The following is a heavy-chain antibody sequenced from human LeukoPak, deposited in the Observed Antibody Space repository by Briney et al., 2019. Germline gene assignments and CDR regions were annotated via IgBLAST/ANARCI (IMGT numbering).Heavy chain of an antibody. CDR1: GYTFTKSY. J-gene: IGHJ3*02. CDR2: INPGGDNT. V-gene: IGHV1-46*01. CDR3: ARIRDGYNDAYDI. Sequence: ASVKVSCKASGYTFTKSYIHWVRQAPGQRLEWMGLINPGGDNTNYAQNFQGRVTMISDTSARTVYMELSSLRSEDTAIYYCARIRDGYNDAYDIWGQGTVVTVPS. D-gene: IGHD5-24*01.